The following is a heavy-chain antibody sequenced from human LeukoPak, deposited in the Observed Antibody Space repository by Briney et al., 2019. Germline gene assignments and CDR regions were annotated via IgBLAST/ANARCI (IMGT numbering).Heavy chain of an antibody. CDR1: GFTFTSYA. CDR2: IGASGADT. D-gene: IGHD3-22*01. J-gene: IGHJ3*01. V-gene: IGHV3-23*01. CDR3: ARRPRDTSGYYLGAFHD. Sequence: GGSLRLPCAASGFTFTSYAMAWVRQAPGKGLEWVSVIGASGADTYYSDSVKGRFTVSRDNSQNTLFLHMSSLRAEDTAVYSCARRPRDTSGYYLGAFHDWGQGTTVTVSS.